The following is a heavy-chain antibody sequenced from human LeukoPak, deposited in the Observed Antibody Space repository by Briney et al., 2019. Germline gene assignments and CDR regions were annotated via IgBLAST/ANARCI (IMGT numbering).Heavy chain of an antibody. CDR2: ISSSGSTI. V-gene: IGHV3-48*03. CDR1: GFTFSSYE. D-gene: IGHD5-12*01. Sequence: PGGSLRLSCAASGFTFSSYEMNWVRQDPGKGLEWVSYISSSGSTIYYADSVKGRFTISRDNAKKSLYLQMNSLRAEDTAVYYCARDHRDHSGYGRGFDYWGQGTLVTVSS. J-gene: IGHJ4*02. CDR3: ARDHRDHSGYGRGFDY.